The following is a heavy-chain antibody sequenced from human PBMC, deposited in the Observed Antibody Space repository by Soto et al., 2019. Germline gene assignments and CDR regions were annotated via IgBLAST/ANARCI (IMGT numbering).Heavy chain of an antibody. CDR3: ARVLLYSSGYYFDP. CDR2: IYYSGST. Sequence: PSETLSLTCPVSGGSISSYYWSWIRQPPGKGLEWIGYIYYSGSTNYNPSLKSRVTISVDTSKNQFSLKLSSVTAADTAVYYCARVLLYSSGYYFDPWGHGTLVTVSS. CDR1: GGSISSYY. D-gene: IGHD3-22*01. J-gene: IGHJ5*02. V-gene: IGHV4-59*01.